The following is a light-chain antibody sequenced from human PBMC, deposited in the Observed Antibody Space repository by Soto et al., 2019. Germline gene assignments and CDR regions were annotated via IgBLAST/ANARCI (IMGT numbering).Light chain of an antibody. CDR1: SSNIGSNY. J-gene: IGLJ2*01. CDR3: AAWEDSLSGPV. V-gene: IGLV1-47*01. CDR2: RNN. Sequence: QSVLTQPPSASGTPGQRVTISCSGSSSNIGSNYVYWYQQLPGTAPKLLSYRNNQRPSGVPDRFSGSKSGTSASLAISGLRSEDEADYYCAAWEDSLSGPVFGGGTKLTVL.